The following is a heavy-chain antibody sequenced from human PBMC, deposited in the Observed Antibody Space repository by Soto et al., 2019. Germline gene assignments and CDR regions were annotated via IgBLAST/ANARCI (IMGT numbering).Heavy chain of an antibody. V-gene: IGHV4-59*08. CDR2: IYNSVST. D-gene: IGHD3-16*01. CDR3: AIYSSIGAYDGY. J-gene: IGHJ4*02. Sequence: QVQLQESGPGLVKPSETLSLTCTVSGGSISSDYWSWIRQPPGKGLEWIGYIYNSVSTNYNPSLKSRVTISVDTSKNQFSLKLSPVTAADTAVYYCAIYSSIGAYDGYWGQGTLVTVSS. CDR1: GGSISSDY.